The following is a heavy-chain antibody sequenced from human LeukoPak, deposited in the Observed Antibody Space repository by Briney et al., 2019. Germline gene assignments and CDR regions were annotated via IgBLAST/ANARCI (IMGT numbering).Heavy chain of an antibody. D-gene: IGHD3-22*01. J-gene: IGHJ4*02. V-gene: IGHV1-18*01. CDR3: ARVAYYYDSSGYPPDY. CDR1: GYTFTSYG. Sequence: ASVKVSCKASGYTFTSYGTSWVRQAPGQGLEWMGWISAYNGNTNYAQKLQGRVTMTTDTSTSTAYMELRSLRSDDTAVYYCARVAYYYDSSGYPPDYWGQGTLVTVSS. CDR2: ISAYNGNT.